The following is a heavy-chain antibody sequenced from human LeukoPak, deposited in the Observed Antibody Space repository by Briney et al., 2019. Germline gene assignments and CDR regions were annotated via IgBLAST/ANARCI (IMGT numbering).Heavy chain of an antibody. CDR3: ARAEFYFDSSGYYPFDL. CDR2: ISYDGSKK. Sequence: GSLRLSCAASGFTFSSYAAHWVRQAPGKGLEWVAAISYDGSKKYYADSVKVRFTISRDNSKNTLDLQVSSPRVEDTAMYYCARAEFYFDSSGYYPFDLWGQGTPVTVSS. D-gene: IGHD3-22*01. V-gene: IGHV3-30-3*01. J-gene: IGHJ4*02. CDR1: GFTFSSYA.